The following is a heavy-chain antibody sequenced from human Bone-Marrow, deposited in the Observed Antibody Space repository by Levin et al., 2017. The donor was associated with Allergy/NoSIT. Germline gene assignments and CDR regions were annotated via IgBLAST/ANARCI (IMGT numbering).Heavy chain of an antibody. J-gene: IGHJ4*02. CDR2: INPNSGGT. Sequence: GGSLRLSCKASGYTFTGYYPHWVRQAPGQGLEWMGWINPNSGGTNYAQKFQGRVTMTRDTSISTAYMELSRLRSDDTAVYYCARGPPDGGRRYFDYWGQGTLVTVSS. D-gene: IGHD3-16*01. CDR1: GYTFTGYY. V-gene: IGHV1-2*02. CDR3: ARGPPDGGRRYFDY.